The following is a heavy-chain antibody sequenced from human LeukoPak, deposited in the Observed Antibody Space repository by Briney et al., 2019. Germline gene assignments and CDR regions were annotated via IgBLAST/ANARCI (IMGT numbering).Heavy chain of an antibody. D-gene: IGHD3-3*01. J-gene: IGHJ3*02. Sequence: PSETLSLTCAVSGYSISSGYYWGWIRQPPGKGLEWIGSIYHSGSTYYNPSLKGRVTISVDTSKNQFSLKLSSVTAADTAVYYCARQGVAHAFDIWGQGTMVTVSS. CDR2: IYHSGST. CDR1: GYSISSGYY. V-gene: IGHV4-38-2*01. CDR3: ARQGVAHAFDI.